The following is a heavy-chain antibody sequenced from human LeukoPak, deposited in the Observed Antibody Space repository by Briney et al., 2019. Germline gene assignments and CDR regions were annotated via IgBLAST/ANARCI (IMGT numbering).Heavy chain of an antibody. J-gene: IGHJ3*02. D-gene: IGHD3-22*01. V-gene: IGHV3-21*04. CDR2: ISSSSSYI. CDR1: GFTFSSYS. CDR3: AKASGWGYYDSSGYYYGFAAFDI. Sequence: GGSLRLSCAASGFTFSSYSMNWVRQAPGKGLEWVSSISSSSSYIYYADSVKGRFTISRDNAKNSLYLQMNSLRAEDTAVYYCAKASGWGYYDSSGYYYGFAAFDIWGQGTMVTVSS.